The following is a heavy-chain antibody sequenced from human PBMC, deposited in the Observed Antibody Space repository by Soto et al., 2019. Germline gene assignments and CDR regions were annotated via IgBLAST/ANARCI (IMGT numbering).Heavy chain of an antibody. CDR2: ISGSGGST. Sequence: PGGSLRLSCAASGFTFSSYAMSWVRQAPGKGLEWVSAISGSGGSTYYADSVKGRFTISRDNSKNTLYLQMNSLRAEDTAVYYCAKDTGSSRAVTTSWFDPWGQGTLVTVSS. J-gene: IGHJ5*02. CDR3: AKDTGSSRAVTTSWFDP. CDR1: GFTFSSYA. D-gene: IGHD4-17*01. V-gene: IGHV3-23*01.